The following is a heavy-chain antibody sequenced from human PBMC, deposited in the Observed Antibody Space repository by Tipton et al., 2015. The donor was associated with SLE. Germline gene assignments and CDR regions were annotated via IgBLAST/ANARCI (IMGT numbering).Heavy chain of an antibody. CDR1: GFTVSSNY. CDR2: IYSGGST. D-gene: IGHD6-6*01. Sequence: SLRLSCAASGFTVSSNYMSWVRQAPGKGLEWVSVIYSGGSTYYADSVKGRFTISRDNSKNTLYLQMNSLRAEDTAVYYWARGTRDSSSHAFDIWGQGTMVTVSS. V-gene: IGHV3-53*05. J-gene: IGHJ3*02. CDR3: ARGTRDSSSHAFDI.